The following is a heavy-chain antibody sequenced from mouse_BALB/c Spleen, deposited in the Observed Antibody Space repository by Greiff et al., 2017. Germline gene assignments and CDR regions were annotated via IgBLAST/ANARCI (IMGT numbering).Heavy chain of an antibody. Sequence: VQLKESGGGLVQPGGSRKLSCAASGFTFSSFGMHWVRQAPEKGLEWVAYISSGSSTIYYADTVKGRFTISRDNPKNTLFLQMTSLRSEDTAMYYCARKGVRDAMDYWGQGTSVTVSS. V-gene: IGHV5-17*02. J-gene: IGHJ4*01. CDR3: ARKGVRDAMDY. CDR2: ISSGSSTI. CDR1: GFTFSSFG. D-gene: IGHD2-14*01.